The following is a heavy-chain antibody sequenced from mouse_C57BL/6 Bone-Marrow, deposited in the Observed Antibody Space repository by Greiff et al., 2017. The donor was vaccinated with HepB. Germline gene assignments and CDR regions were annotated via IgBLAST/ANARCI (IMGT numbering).Heavy chain of an antibody. D-gene: IGHD2-1*01. Sequence: VQLKQSGAELVRPGASVKLSCTASGFNIKDDYMHWVKQRPEQGLEWIGWIDPENGDTEYASKFQGKATITADTSSNTAYLQLSSLTSEDTAVYYCTTLLDFDYWGQGTTLTVSS. CDR3: TTLLDFDY. CDR2: IDPENGDT. J-gene: IGHJ2*01. CDR1: GFNIKDDY. V-gene: IGHV14-4*01.